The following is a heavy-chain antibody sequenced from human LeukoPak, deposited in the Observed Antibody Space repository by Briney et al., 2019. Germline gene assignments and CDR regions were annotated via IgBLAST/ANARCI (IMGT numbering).Heavy chain of an antibody. CDR2: ISAYNGNT. J-gene: IGHJ6*03. CDR1: GYTFTSYG. D-gene: IGHD3-3*01. Sequence: GASVKVSCKASGYTFTSYGISWVRQAPGQGLEWMGWISAYNGNTNYAQKLQGRVTMTTDTSTSTAYMELRSLRSDDTAVYYCARVHLGDFWSGYYTDYYYYYMDVWGKGTTVTVSS. V-gene: IGHV1-18*01. CDR3: ARVHLGDFWSGYYTDYYYYYMDV.